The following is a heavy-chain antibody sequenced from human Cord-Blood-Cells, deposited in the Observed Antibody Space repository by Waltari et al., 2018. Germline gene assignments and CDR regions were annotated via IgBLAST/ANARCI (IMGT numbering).Heavy chain of an antibody. V-gene: IGHV4-34*01. CDR1: GGSFSGYY. Sequence: QVQLQQWGAGLLKPSETLSLTCALYGGSFSGYYWSWLRQPPGKGLEWIGEINHSGSTNYNPSLKSRVTISVDTSKNQFSLKLSSVTAADTAVYYCASAPGTTGTTYYYYYGMDVWGQGTTVTVSS. D-gene: IGHD1-1*01. CDR2: INHSGST. CDR3: ASAPGTTGTTYYYYYGMDV. J-gene: IGHJ6*02.